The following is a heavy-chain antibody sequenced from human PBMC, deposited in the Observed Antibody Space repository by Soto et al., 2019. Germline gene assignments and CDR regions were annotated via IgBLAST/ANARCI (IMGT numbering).Heavy chain of an antibody. V-gene: IGHV4-34*01. D-gene: IGHD4-17*01. J-gene: IGHJ5*02. CDR3: ASVAKVNTNWFDP. CDR1: GGAFSGYY. Sequence: SETLSLTCAVYGGAFSGYYGIWIRQPPGKGLEFIGEINQVVSTNYNPSLKSRVTIAVYTSKNQWALKLIAVTAAETAVYYCASVAKVNTNWFDPWGQGTLVTVSS. CDR2: INQVVST.